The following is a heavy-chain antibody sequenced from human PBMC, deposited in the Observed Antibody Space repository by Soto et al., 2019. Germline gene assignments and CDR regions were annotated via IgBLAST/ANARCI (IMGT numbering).Heavy chain of an antibody. D-gene: IGHD6-13*01. CDR1: GGTFSSYA. Sequence: SVKVSCKASGGTFSSYAISWVRQAPGQGLEWMGGIIPIFGTANYAQKFQGRVTITADESTSTAYMELSSLRSEDTAVYYCASIAAAGQDYYYYGMDVWGQGTTVTVSS. CDR2: IIPIFGTA. CDR3: ASIAAAGQDYYYYGMDV. J-gene: IGHJ6*02. V-gene: IGHV1-69*13.